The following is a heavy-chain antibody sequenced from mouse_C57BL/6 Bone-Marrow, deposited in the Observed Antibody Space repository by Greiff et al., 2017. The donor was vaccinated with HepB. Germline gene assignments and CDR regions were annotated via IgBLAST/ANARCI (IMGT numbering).Heavy chain of an antibody. J-gene: IGHJ1*03. V-gene: IGHV5-9-1*02. Sequence: VQLKESGEGLVKPGGSLKLSCAASGFTFSSYAMSWVRQTPEKRLEWVAYISSGGDYIYYADTVKGRFTISRDNARNTLYLQMSSLKSEDTAMYYCTRAVYDGYYWYFDVWGTGTTVTVSS. CDR3: TRAVYDGYYWYFDV. D-gene: IGHD2-3*01. CDR2: ISSGGDYI. CDR1: GFTFSSYA.